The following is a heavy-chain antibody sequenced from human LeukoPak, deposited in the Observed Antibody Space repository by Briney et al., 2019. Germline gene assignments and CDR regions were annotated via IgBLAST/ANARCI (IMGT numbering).Heavy chain of an antibody. CDR1: GYTFTGYY. J-gene: IGHJ4*02. D-gene: IGHD1-1*01. CDR3: ARANENYFDY. CDR2: IIPNNGGT. Sequence: GASVKVSCKTSGYTFTGYYMHWVRQAPGQGLEWMGWIIPNNGGTNYAQKFQGRVTMTRDTSISTAFMELSRLRSDDTAIYYCARANENYFDYWGQGTLVTVSS. V-gene: IGHV1-2*02.